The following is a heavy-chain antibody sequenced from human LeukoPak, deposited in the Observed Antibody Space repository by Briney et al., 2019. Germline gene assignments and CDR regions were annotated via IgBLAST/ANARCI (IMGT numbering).Heavy chain of an antibody. CDR2: IWASGGNT. CDR1: GFIFSKYA. D-gene: IGHD4-17*01. J-gene: IGHJ3*01. Sequence: PGGTLRLSCRASGFIFSKYALVWVRQAPGKGLEWVSVIWASGGNTRYADAVKGRFTISRDNSKNTLYLQMNSLGADDTAVYYCGGDPNGDYVGAFEFWGQGTMVTVSS. V-gene: IGHV3-23*01. CDR3: GGDPNGDYVGAFEF.